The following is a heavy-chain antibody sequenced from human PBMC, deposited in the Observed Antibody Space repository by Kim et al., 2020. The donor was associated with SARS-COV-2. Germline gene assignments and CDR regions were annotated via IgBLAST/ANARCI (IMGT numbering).Heavy chain of an antibody. D-gene: IGHD2-2*02. V-gene: IGHV1-18*04. Sequence: ASVKVSCKASGYTFTSYGISWVRQAPGQGLEWMGWISAYNGNTNYAQKLQGRATMTTDTSTSTAYMKLRSLRSDDTAVYYCASTYCSSTSCYNGMDVWGQGTPVTVSS. J-gene: IGHJ6*02. CDR1: GYTFTSYG. CDR3: ASTYCSSTSCYNGMDV. CDR2: ISAYNGNT.